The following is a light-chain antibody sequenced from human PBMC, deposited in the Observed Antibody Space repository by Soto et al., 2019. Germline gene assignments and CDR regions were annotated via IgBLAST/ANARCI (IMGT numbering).Light chain of an antibody. CDR3: QRYGSSPLT. V-gene: IGKV3-20*01. Sequence: EIVLTQSPGTLSLSPVERATLSCRASQSVSSSYLAWYQQKPGQAPRLLIYAASSRATGIPDRFSGSGSVTDFTLTISRLEPEDFAVYYCQRYGSSPLTFGGGTKVEIK. CDR2: AAS. CDR1: QSVSSSY. J-gene: IGKJ4*01.